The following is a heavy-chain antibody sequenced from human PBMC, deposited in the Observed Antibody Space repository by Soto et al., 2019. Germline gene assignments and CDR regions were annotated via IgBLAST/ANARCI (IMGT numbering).Heavy chain of an antibody. Sequence: EVQLVESGGGLIQPGGSLRLSCAVSGFTVSNNYMSWVRQAPGKGLEGVSVIYSGGYTAYGDSVKGRFTISRDNSKNTLNPQMNRRGADDPAVFYWASQPGGGGYWGQGTLVTVSS. CDR1: GFTVSNNY. V-gene: IGHV3-53*01. D-gene: IGHD3-10*01. J-gene: IGHJ4*02. CDR3: ASQPGGGGY. CDR2: IYSGGYT.